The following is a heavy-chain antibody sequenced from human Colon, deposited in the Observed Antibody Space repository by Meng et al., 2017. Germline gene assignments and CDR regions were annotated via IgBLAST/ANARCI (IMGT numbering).Heavy chain of an antibody. CDR3: ARVRRSGDDFDY. CDR1: GGLISTGGYY. Sequence: QVQLQESGPGLVKPSQTLSLTCTVSGGLISTGGYYWSWIRQLPGKGLEWIRYIYYSGSTYYNPSLRSLVIISVDTSKNQFSLRLTSVTAADTAVYYCARVRRSGDDFDYWGQGTLVTVSS. CDR2: IYYSGST. D-gene: IGHD1-26*01. J-gene: IGHJ4*02. V-gene: IGHV4-31*01.